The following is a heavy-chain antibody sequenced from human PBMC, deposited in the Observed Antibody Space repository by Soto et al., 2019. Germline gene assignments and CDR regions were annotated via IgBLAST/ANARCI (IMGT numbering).Heavy chain of an antibody. CDR3: ARGDYSNGSRWFDP. D-gene: IGHD4-4*01. CDR1: GGSISSGGYS. Sequence: SETLSLTCAVSGGSISSGGYSWSWIRQPPGKGLEWIGYIYHSGSTYYNPSLKSRVTISVDRSKNQFSLKLSSVTAADTAVYYCARGDYSNGSRWFDPWGQGTLVTVSS. J-gene: IGHJ5*02. CDR2: IYHSGST. V-gene: IGHV4-30-2*01.